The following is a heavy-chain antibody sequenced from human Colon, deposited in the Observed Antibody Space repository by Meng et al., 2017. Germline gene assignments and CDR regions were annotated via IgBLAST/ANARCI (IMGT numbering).Heavy chain of an antibody. CDR1: GFTFSSYS. D-gene: IGHD3/OR15-3a*01. CDR3: ARDARGLDYSRTGYQSDY. V-gene: IGHV3-21*01. CDR2: INSASVYI. Sequence: GESLKISCAGSGFTFSSYSMSWVRQAPGKGLEWVSSINSASVYIYYADSVKGRFTISRDNAKNSLYLQMNSLRAEDTAVYYCARDARGLDYSRTGYQSDYWGQGTLVTGAS. J-gene: IGHJ4*02.